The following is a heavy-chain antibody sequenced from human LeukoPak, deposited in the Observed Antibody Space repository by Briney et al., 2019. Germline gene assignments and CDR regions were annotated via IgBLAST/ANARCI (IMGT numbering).Heavy chain of an antibody. D-gene: IGHD3-22*01. CDR2: FLPGDSNH. V-gene: IGHV5-51*04. Sequence: GESPKIPWKTSGYSFTTQRIAWVPQKPGTGLEWIGIFLPGDSNHRYSPPYQAHVPISATKPISTAYLHWSSLKASDTGMYYCARWATRRVGYYYDSSGYYPDYWGEGTLVTVSS. J-gene: IGHJ4*02. CDR1: GYSFTTQR. CDR3: ARWATRRVGYYYDSSGYYPDY.